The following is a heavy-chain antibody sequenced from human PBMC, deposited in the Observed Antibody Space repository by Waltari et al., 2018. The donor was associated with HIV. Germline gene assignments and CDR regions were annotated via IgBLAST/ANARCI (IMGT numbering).Heavy chain of an antibody. CDR1: GFTFSSYA. D-gene: IGHD6-19*01. Sequence: QVHLVESGGGVVQPGRSLRLSCAASGFTFSSYAMHWVRQAPGKGLEGVAVISYQGDDKYYADSVKGRFTISRDNSKNTLYLQMNSRRAEDTAVYYCAKGASGWSPGYWGQGTLVTVSS. CDR3: AKGASGWSPGY. J-gene: IGHJ4*02. CDR2: ISYQGDDK. V-gene: IGHV3-30*18.